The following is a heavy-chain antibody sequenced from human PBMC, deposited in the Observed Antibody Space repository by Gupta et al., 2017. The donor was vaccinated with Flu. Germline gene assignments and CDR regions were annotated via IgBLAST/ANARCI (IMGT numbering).Heavy chain of an antibody. CDR3: ARISFVGGKYSSSRGDYFDY. V-gene: IGHV2-26*01. Sequence: QVTLKESGPVLVKPTETLTLTCTVSGFSLSNARMGVSWIRQPPGKALEWLAHIFSNDEKSYSTSLKSRLTISKDTSKSQVVLTMTNMDPVDTATYYCARISFVGGKYSSSRGDYFDYWGQGTLVTVSS. CDR1: GFSLSNARMG. CDR2: IFSNDEK. J-gene: IGHJ4*02. D-gene: IGHD6-6*01.